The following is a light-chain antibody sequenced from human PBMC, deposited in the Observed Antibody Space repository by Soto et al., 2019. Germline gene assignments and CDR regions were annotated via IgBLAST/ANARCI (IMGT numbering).Light chain of an antibody. CDR3: QQYNSWPPWT. J-gene: IGKJ1*01. Sequence: EIVMTQSPATLSVSPGERATLSCRASQSVSSILAWYQQKPGQAPRLLIYGASNRATGIPARFSGSGSGTELAITISSLQYEDFAVYYCQQYNSWPPWTFGQGTKVEIK. CDR1: QSVSSI. V-gene: IGKV3-15*01. CDR2: GAS.